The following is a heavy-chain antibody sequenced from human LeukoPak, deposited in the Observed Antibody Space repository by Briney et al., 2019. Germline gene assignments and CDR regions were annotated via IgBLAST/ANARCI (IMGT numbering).Heavy chain of an antibody. D-gene: IGHD6-19*01. J-gene: IGHJ4*02. CDR2: TYYRSKWYN. V-gene: IGHV6-1*01. Sequence: SQTLSLTCALSGDSVSSNSAAWHWIRQSPSRGLEWLGRTYYRSKWYNDYAVSVKSRITINPDTSKNQFSLQLNSVTPEDTAVYYCARDAAVAGQTLDYWGQGTLVTVSS. CDR1: GDSVSSNSAA. CDR3: ARDAAVAGQTLDY.